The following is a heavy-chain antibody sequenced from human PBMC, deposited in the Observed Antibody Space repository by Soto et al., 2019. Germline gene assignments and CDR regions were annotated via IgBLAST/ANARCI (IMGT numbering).Heavy chain of an antibody. CDR2: FRGSGGSP. J-gene: IGHJ4*02. CDR3: AKGRGYCSSTSCYVGSDY. V-gene: IGHV3-23*01. CDR1: GSTFAAFA. D-gene: IGHD2-2*01. Sequence: EVQLLESGGGLVQPGGSLRLSWAAPGSTFAAFAMSGARQPPGRGLGGVSAFRGSGGSPYYADSVKGRFTISRDNSKNTLYLQMNSLRAEDTAVYYCAKGRGYCSSTSCYVGSDYWGQGTLVTVSS.